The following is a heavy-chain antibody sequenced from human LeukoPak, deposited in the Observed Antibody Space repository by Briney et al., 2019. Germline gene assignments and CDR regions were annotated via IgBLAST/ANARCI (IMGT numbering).Heavy chain of an antibody. CDR2: ITGSGGST. CDR3: AKDRALNGIFDY. Sequence: PGGSLRLSCAASGFTFSSYAMSWVRQAPGKGLEWVSAITGSGGSTYYADSVKGRFTISRDNAKNSLYLQMNSLRPEDTALYYCAKDRALNGIFDYWGQGILVTVSS. V-gene: IGHV3-23*01. D-gene: IGHD2-8*01. CDR1: GFTFSSYA. J-gene: IGHJ4*02.